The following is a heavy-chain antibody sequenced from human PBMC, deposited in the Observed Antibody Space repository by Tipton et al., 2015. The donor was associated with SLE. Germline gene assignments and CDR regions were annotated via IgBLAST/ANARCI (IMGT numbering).Heavy chain of an antibody. CDR2: IIPIFGTA. J-gene: IGHJ4*02. D-gene: IGHD1-26*01. V-gene: IGHV1-69*15. Sequence: QSGAEVKKPGSSVKVSCKASGGTFSSYAISWVRQAPGQGLEWMGRIIPIFGTASYAQKFQGRVTITADESTSTAYMELGSLRSEDTAVYYCARDIVGATYFDYWGQGTLVTVSS. CDR1: GGTFSSYA. CDR3: ARDIVGATYFDY.